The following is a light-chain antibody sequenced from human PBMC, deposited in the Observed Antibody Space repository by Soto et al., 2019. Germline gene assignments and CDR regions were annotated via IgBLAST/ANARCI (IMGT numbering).Light chain of an antibody. V-gene: IGLV2-8*01. J-gene: IGLJ1*01. Sequence: QSALAKPPSLSGSPRQSITISCTGTSSDVGGYNYVSLYQQHPGKAPKLMIYEVNKRPSGVPDRFSGSKSGNTASLTVSGLQAEDEADYYCSSYAGSSNVFGTGTKVTVL. CDR3: SSYAGSSNV. CDR1: SSDVGGYNY. CDR2: EVN.